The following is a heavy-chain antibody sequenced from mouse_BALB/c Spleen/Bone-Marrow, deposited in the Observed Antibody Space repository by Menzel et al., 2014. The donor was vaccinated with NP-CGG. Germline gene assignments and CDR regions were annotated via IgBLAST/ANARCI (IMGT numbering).Heavy chain of an antibody. Sequence: DVKLVESGGGLVQPGGSRKLSCAASGFTFSSFGMHWVRQAPEKGLEWVAYISSGSSTIYYADTVKGRFTISRDNPKNTLFLQVTSLRSEATDMYYCARDVPLFDVGYFDYWGQGTTLTVSS. CDR2: ISSGSSTI. CDR3: ARDVPLFDVGYFDY. V-gene: IGHV5-17*02. J-gene: IGHJ2*01. CDR1: GFTFSSFG.